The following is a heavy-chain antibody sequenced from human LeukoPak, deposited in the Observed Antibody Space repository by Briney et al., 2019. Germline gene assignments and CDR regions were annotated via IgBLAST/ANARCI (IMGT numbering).Heavy chain of an antibody. V-gene: IGHV3-30*19. CDR2: ISYDGNNK. J-gene: IGHJ4*02. CDR1: GITFSSYG. Sequence: GGSLRLSCAASGITFSSYGMHWVRQAPGKGLEWVAVISYDGNNKYDADSVKGRFTISRDNSKNTLYLQMNSLRAEDTAVYYCVRLPGYCSSNSCYKMTIPFDYWGQGTLVTVSS. CDR3: VRLPGYCSSNSCYKMTIPFDY. D-gene: IGHD2-2*02.